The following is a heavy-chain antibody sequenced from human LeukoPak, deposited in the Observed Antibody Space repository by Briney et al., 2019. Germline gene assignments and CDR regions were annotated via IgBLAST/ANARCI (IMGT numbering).Heavy chain of an antibody. CDR1: GGSISSYNW. CDR2: IHHSGST. Sequence: SETLSLTCTVSGGSISSYNWWNWVRQPPGKGLEWIGEIHHSGSTNYNPSLKSRVTISLDKSKNQFSLKLNSVTAADTAVYYCARDIKMATMGGPFDYWGQGTLVTVSS. CDR3: ARDIKMATMGGPFDY. V-gene: IGHV4-4*02. J-gene: IGHJ4*02. D-gene: IGHD5-24*01.